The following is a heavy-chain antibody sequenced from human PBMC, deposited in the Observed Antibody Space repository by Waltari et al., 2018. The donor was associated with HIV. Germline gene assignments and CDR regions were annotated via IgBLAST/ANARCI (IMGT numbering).Heavy chain of an antibody. Sequence: QLVESGGALVQPGRSLRLSCVASGFSCGDYAMYWVRQPPGKGLELVSVISLNGDSLAYAAPVKGRFTMSRDNAKRSLYLEMISLKPEDTALYYCTKGRTAAAGFFACDTWGQGTRVIVSS. CDR3: TKGRTAAAGFFACDT. D-gene: IGHD6-25*01. CDR1: GFSCGDYA. V-gene: IGHV3-9*01. CDR2: ISLNGDSL. J-gene: IGHJ3*02.